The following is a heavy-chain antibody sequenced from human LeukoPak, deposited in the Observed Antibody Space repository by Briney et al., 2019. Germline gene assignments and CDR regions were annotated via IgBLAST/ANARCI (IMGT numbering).Heavy chain of an antibody. CDR1: GFTFSSYS. CDR2: ISSSSSTI. Sequence: GGSLRLSCAASGFTFSSYSMNWVRQAPGKGLEWVSYISSSSSTIYCADSVKGRFTISRDNAKNSLYLQMNSLRDEDTAVYYCAGMYSSGWYASSGWFDPWGQGTLVTVS. J-gene: IGHJ5*02. D-gene: IGHD6-19*01. V-gene: IGHV3-48*02. CDR3: AGMYSSGWYASSGWFDP.